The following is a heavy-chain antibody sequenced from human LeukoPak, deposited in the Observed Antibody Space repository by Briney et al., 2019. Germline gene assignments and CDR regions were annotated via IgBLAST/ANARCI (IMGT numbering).Heavy chain of an antibody. CDR1: GGSISSYY. CDR3: ASYDYTSAYYFDY. CDR2: IYYSGST. V-gene: IGHV4-59*01. Sequence: SETLSLTCTVSGGSISSYYWSWIRQPPGKGLEWIGYIYYSGSTNYNPSLKSRVTISVDTSQNQFSLKLSSVTAADTAVYYCASYDYTSAYYFDYWGQGTLVTVSS. D-gene: IGHD4-11*01. J-gene: IGHJ4*02.